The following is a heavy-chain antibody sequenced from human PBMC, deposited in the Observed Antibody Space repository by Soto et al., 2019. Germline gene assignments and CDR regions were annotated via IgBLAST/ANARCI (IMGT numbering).Heavy chain of an antibody. CDR1: GFTFSSYA. D-gene: IGHD2-15*01. V-gene: IGHV3-30-3*01. CDR3: AKGRYCSGGSCYSALATDY. CDR2: ISYDGSNK. Sequence: PGGSLRLSCAASGFTFSSYAMHWVRQAPGKGLDWVAVISYDGSNKYYADSVKGRFTISRDNSKNTLYLQMNSLRAEDTAVYYCAKGRYCSGGSCYSALATDYWGQGTLVTVSS. J-gene: IGHJ4*02.